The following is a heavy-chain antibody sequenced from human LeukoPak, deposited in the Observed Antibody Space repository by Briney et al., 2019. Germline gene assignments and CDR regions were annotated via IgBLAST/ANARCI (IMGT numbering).Heavy chain of an antibody. CDR3: ARGGSGLIDY. J-gene: IGHJ4*02. Sequence: PGGSLRLSCAASGFIFSSWWMIWFRRLPGKGLVWVSRINSDESSRGYADSVKGRFTISRDNAKNTLYLQMNSLRAEDTAVYYCARGGSGLIDYWGQGTLVIVSS. D-gene: IGHD3-16*01. V-gene: IGHV3-74*01. CDR2: INSDESSR. CDR1: GFIFSSWW.